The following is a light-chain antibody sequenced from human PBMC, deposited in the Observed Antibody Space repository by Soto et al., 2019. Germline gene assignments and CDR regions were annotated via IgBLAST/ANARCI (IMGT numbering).Light chain of an antibody. CDR2: GAS. J-gene: IGKJ1*01. Sequence: EIVLTQSPGILSLSPGERATLSCRASQSLSSTYLAWYQHKPGQAPRLLIYGASNRATGIPERFSGSGSGTDFTLTISRLEPEDFALYYCQQYDGSPRTFGQGTKVEV. V-gene: IGKV3-20*01. CDR3: QQYDGSPRT. CDR1: QSLSSTY.